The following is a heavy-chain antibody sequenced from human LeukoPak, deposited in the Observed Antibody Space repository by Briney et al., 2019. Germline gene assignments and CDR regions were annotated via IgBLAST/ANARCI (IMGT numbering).Heavy chain of an antibody. V-gene: IGHV4-38-2*02. D-gene: IGHD6-13*01. CDR1: GYSIRSGFY. J-gene: IGHJ5*01. CDR2: IYHSGIT. Sequence: SETLSLTCTVSGYSIRSGFYWGWIRQSPGKGLEWIGNIYHSGITYYTPSLKSRVTISVDTSKNQFSLKLSSVTAADTAVYYCARPDSQQLAQKVSFDSWGQGTLVTVSS. CDR3: ARPDSQQLAQKVSFDS.